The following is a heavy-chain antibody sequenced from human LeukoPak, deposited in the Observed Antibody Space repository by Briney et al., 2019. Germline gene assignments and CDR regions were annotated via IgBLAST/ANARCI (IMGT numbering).Heavy chain of an antibody. CDR1: GFTFSSYS. J-gene: IGHJ6*03. D-gene: IGHD1-20*01. CDR3: ARDTRNNWKPDYYYMDV. Sequence: GRSLRLSCAASGFTFSSYSMNWVRQAPGKGLEWVSSISSSSSYIYYADSVKGRFTISRDNAKNSLYLQMNSLRAEDTAVYYCARDTRNNWKPDYYYMDVWGKGTTVTVSS. V-gene: IGHV3-21*01. CDR2: ISSSSSYI.